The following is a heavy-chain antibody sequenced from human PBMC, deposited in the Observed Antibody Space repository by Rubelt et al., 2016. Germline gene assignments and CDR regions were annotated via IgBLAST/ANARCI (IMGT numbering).Heavy chain of an antibody. V-gene: IGHV4-34*01. CDR1: GGSFSGYY. CDR2: INHSGST. J-gene: IGHJ4*02. D-gene: IGHD3-10*01. Sequence: QVQLQQWGAGLLKPSETLSLTCAVYGGSFSGYYWSWIRQPPGKGLEWIGEINHSGSTHYNPSLKSRVTISVYTSKNQFSRKLSSVTAADTAGYDCASRGRYYGSGSYPPRTGIVDYWGQGTLVTVSS. CDR3: ASRGRYYGSGSYPPRTGIVDY.